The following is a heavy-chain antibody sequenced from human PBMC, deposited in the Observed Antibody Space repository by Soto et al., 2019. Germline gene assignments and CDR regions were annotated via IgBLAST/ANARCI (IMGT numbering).Heavy chain of an antibody. CDR1: GFTFTSSA. J-gene: IGHJ4*02. D-gene: IGHD1-26*01. CDR3: AAEEGATHPTPWL. CDR2: IVVGSGNT. Sequence: AASVKVSCKASGFTFTSSAVQWVRQARGQRLEWIGWIVVGSGNTNYAQKFQERVTITRDMSTSTAYMELSSLRSEDTAVYYCAAEEGATHPTPWLWGQGTLVTV. V-gene: IGHV1-58*01.